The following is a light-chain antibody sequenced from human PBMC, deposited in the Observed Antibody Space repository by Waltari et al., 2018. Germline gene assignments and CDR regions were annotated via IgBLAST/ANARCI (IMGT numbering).Light chain of an antibody. CDR2: EDN. V-gene: IGLV6-57*01. CDR3: QSYDSSNPWV. J-gene: IGLJ3*02. CDR1: SGSIASNY. Sequence: NFMLTQPHSVSESPGKTVTISCTRSSGSIASNYVQWYQHRPGSSPTTVIYEDNQRPSGVHDLFSGSIESSSNSASLTIAGRKTEDEADYYCQSYDSSNPWVFGGGTKLTVL.